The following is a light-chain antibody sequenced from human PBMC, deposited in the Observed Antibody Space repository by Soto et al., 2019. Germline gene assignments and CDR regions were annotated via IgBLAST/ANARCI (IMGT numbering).Light chain of an antibody. J-gene: IGKJ1*01. CDR1: QSVSSNY. CDR3: QQFDRSLPSWT. V-gene: IGKV3-20*01. Sequence: ETVLTQSPGTLSLSPGERATLSCRASQSVSSNYLAWYQHIPGQAPRLLIYGASTRATGIPDRFSGSESGTDFTLTLSRLEPEDFAVYYCQQFDRSLPSWTFGQGTKVE. CDR2: GAS.